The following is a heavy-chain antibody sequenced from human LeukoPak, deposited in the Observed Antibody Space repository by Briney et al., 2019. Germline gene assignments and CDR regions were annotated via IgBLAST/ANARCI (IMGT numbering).Heavy chain of an antibody. D-gene: IGHD3-10*02. Sequence: GGTLRLSCAASGFTFSSYGMSWVRQAPGKGLEWVSAISGSGGTTYYADSVKGRFTISRDNSKNTLHLQMNSLRAEDTAVYYCAELGITMIGGVWGKGTTVTISS. V-gene: IGHV3-23*01. CDR2: ISGSGGTT. J-gene: IGHJ6*04. CDR1: GFTFSSYG. CDR3: AELGITMIGGV.